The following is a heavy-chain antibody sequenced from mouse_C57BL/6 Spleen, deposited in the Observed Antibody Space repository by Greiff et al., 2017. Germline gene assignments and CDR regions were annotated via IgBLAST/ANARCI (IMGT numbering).Heavy chain of an antibody. Sequence: EVQLQQSGPELVKPGASVKISCKASGYTFTDYYMNWVKQSHGKSLEWIGDINPNNGGTSYNQKFKGKATLTVDKSSSTAYMERRSLTSEDSAVYYCARKGGLRQDVFDYWGQGTTLTVSS. CDR1: GYTFTDYY. CDR3: ARKGGLRQDVFDY. CDR2: INPNNGGT. D-gene: IGHD2-4*01. J-gene: IGHJ2*01. V-gene: IGHV1-26*01.